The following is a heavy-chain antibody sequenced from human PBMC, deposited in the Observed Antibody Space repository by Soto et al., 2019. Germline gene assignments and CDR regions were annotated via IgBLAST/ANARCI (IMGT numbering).Heavy chain of an antibody. Sequence: QVQLVQSGAEVKKPGASVKVSCKASGYTFTSDGISWVRQAPGQGLEWMGWVSTYNVNTNYAQKLQGRVTMTADTSPSTAYMELRSLRSDDTGVYYCARGGITRVRVPPYYYYDMDVWGQGTTVTVSS. J-gene: IGHJ6*02. CDR3: ARGGITRVRVPPYYYYDMDV. V-gene: IGHV1-18*01. CDR2: VSTYNVNT. CDR1: GYTFTSDG. D-gene: IGHD3-10*01.